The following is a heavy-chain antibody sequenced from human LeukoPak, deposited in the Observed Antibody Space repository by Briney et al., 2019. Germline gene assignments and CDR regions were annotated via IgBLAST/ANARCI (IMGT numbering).Heavy chain of an antibody. J-gene: IGHJ4*02. CDR1: GFSFGDYA. Sequence: GGSLRLSCTVSGFSFGDYAISWVRQAPGKGLEWVGFIRSKAYGGTTEYAASVKGRFTISRDDSKRIAYLQMSSLKTEDTAVYYCTRTFAVAGIPSPGYWGQGTLVTVSS. CDR3: TRTFAVAGIPSPGY. D-gene: IGHD6-19*01. V-gene: IGHV3-49*04. CDR2: IRSKAYGGTT.